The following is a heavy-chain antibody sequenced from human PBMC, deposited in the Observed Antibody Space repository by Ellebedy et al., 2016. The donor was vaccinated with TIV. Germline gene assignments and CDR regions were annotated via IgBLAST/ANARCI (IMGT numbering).Heavy chain of an antibody. D-gene: IGHD5-24*01. CDR2: IYSGGGT. J-gene: IGHJ6*02. CDR3: ARRQIGDGYSPYYYYGVDV. Sequence: GGSLRLSCAASGFSVSSNYMNWVRQAPGKGLEWVSVIYSGGGTYYADSVKGRFTLSRDNSKNTLYLQMNSLRAEDTAMYYCARRQIGDGYSPYYYYGVDVWGQGTTVTVSS. CDR1: GFSVSSNY. V-gene: IGHV3-53*01.